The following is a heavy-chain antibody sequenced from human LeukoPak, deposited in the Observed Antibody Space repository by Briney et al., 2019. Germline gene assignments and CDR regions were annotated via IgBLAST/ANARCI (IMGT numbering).Heavy chain of an antibody. V-gene: IGHV3-23*01. Sequence: GGSLRLSCEASGFIFSNYGMSWVRQAPGKGLEWVSTIHGSGTVVYYTDSVKGRFTVSRDNSKSTLYLQMNSLRAEDTAIYYCAKVGEQQLVRWGQGTLVTVSS. CDR1: GFIFSNYG. J-gene: IGHJ1*01. D-gene: IGHD6-13*01. CDR3: AKVGEQQLVR. CDR2: IHGSGTVV.